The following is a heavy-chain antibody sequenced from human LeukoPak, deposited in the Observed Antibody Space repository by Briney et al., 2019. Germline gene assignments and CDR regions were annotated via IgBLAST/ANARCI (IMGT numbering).Heavy chain of an antibody. Sequence: PGGSLILSCASSGFTFSDYDMSWSRQAPGKGLESVSYISTSSEYIRDADSVKGRFTISRDNAKNSLYLQMNSLGADDTAIYYCARALSTHFDPWGQGTLVTVSS. V-gene: IGHV3-11*05. CDR1: GFTFSDYD. D-gene: IGHD2-2*01. CDR3: ARALSTHFDP. CDR2: ISTSSEYI. J-gene: IGHJ5*02.